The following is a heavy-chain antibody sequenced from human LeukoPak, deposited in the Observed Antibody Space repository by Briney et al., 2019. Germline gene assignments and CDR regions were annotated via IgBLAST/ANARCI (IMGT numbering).Heavy chain of an antibody. J-gene: IGHJ5*01. V-gene: IGHV1-46*01. CDR1: GYTFTSYY. CDR2: INPSGGST. CDR3: ARAQYSDYVLHNWFDS. D-gene: IGHD5-12*01. Sequence: ASVKVSCKASGYTFTSYYMHWVRQAPGQGLEWMGIINPSGGSTSYAQKFQGRVTMTRDTSTSTAYMELSSLRSEDTAVYYCARAQYSDYVLHNWFDSWGQGTLVTVSS.